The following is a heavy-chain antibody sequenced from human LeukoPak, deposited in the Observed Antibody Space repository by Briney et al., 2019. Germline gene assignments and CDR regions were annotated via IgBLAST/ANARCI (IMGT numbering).Heavy chain of an antibody. D-gene: IGHD3-3*01. CDR1: GGSFSGYY. CDR3: ARDMSITIFGVVTTGEFMGNWFDP. J-gene: IGHJ5*02. Sequence: PSETLSLTCAVYGGSFSGYYRSWIRQPPGKGLEWIGSIYHSGSTYYNPSLKSRVTISGDTSKNQFSLKLSSVTAADTAVYYCARDMSITIFGVVTTGEFMGNWFDPWGQGTLVTVSS. CDR2: IYHSGST. V-gene: IGHV4-34*01.